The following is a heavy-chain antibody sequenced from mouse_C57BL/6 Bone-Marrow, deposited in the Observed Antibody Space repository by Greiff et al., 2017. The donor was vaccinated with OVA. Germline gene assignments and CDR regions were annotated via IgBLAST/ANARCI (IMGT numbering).Heavy chain of an antibody. CDR3: ARTTVVPFAY. CDR1: GFTFSDYG. V-gene: IGHV5-17*01. D-gene: IGHD1-1*01. CDR2: ISSGSSTI. J-gene: IGHJ3*01. Sequence: EVQGVESGGGLVKPGGSLKLSCAASGFTFSDYGMHWVRQAPEKGLEWVAYISSGSSTIYYADTVKCRFTISRDNAKNTLFLQMTSLRSEDTAMYYCARTTVVPFAYWGQGTLVTVSA.